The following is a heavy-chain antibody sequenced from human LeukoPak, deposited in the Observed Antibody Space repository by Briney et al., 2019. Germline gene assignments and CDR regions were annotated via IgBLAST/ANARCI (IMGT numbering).Heavy chain of an antibody. J-gene: IGHJ4*02. CDR2: IFYSGST. CDR3: ARGGSGYDPNFDY. CDR1: GGSISTSNYY. V-gene: IGHV4-39*07. Sequence: PSETLSLTCTVSGGSISTSNYYWGWIRQPPGKGLEWIGNIFYSGSTYYSPSLRSRVTISLDTSKNQFSLKLSSVTAADTAVYYCARGGSGYDPNFDYWGQGTLVTVSS. D-gene: IGHD3-10*01.